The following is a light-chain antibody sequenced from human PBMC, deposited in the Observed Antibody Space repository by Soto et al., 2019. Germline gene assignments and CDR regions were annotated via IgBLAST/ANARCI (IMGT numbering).Light chain of an antibody. CDR1: QSVSSN. J-gene: IGKJ1*01. CDR2: GAS. CDR3: QQYDYWPVT. V-gene: IGKV3-15*01. Sequence: IVMTQSPATLSVSPGDRATLSCRASQSVSSNLAWYQQKPGQPPRLLIYGASTRATGIPARFSGSGSVTAFTRTISSLQSEDFAIYYCQQYDYWPVTFGQGTKV.